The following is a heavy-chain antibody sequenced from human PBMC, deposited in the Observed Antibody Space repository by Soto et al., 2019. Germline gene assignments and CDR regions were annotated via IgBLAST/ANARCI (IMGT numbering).Heavy chain of an antibody. V-gene: IGHV4-4*02. CDR2: VYHTGSA. D-gene: IGHD6-6*01. J-gene: IGHJ5*02. CDR1: GDSINTSNW. CDR3: GREVAARPNWFDP. Sequence: SETLSLTCAVSGDSINTSNWWIWVRQSPRKGLEWIGEVYHTGSANYNPSLKSRVTISIDTPKNQFSLKMTSVTAADTAIYYCGREVAARPNWFDPWGQGTLVTVSS.